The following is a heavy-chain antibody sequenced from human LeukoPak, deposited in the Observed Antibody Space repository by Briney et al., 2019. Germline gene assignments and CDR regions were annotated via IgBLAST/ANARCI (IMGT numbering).Heavy chain of an antibody. CDR1: GFTFSNAW. CDR2: IKSKTDGGTT. V-gene: IGHV3-15*01. D-gene: IGHD3-22*01. Sequence: GGSLRLSCAASGFTFSNAWMSWVRQAPGKGLEWVGRIKSKTDGGTTDYAAPVKGRFTISRDDSKNTLYLQMISLKTEDTAVYYCTTGPWVIVVVIHYWGQGTLVTVSS. CDR3: TTGPWVIVVVIHY. J-gene: IGHJ4*02.